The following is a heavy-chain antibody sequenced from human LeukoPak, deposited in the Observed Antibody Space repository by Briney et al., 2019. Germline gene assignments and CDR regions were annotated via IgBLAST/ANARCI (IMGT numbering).Heavy chain of an antibody. CDR3: ARVTMVRGVIPFYYFDY. D-gene: IGHD3-10*01. Sequence: ASVKVSCKASGYTFTSYYMHWVRQAAGQGLEWMGIINPSGGSTSYAQKFQGRVTMTRDTSTSTVYMELSSLRSEDTAVYYCARVTMVRGVIPFYYFDYWGQGTLVTVSS. V-gene: IGHV1-46*01. CDR2: INPSGGST. CDR1: GYTFTSYY. J-gene: IGHJ4*02.